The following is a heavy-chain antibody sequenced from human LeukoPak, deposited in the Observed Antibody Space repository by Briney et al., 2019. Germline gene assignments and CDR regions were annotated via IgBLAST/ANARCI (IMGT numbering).Heavy chain of an antibody. Sequence: SGPTLVNPTQTLTLTCTFSGFSLSTSGVGVGWIRQPPGKALEWLALIYWDDDKRYSPSLKSRLTITKDTSKNQVVLTMTNMDPVDTATYYCAHRRAPGAYCGGDCYPDAFDIWGQGTMVTVSS. CDR3: AHRRAPGAYCGGDCYPDAFDI. J-gene: IGHJ3*02. V-gene: IGHV2-5*02. CDR2: IYWDDDK. D-gene: IGHD2-21*02. CDR1: GFSLSTSGVG.